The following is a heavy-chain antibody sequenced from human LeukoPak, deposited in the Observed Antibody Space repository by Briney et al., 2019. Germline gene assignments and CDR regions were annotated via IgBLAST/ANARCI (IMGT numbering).Heavy chain of an antibody. CDR1: GGSISSYY. J-gene: IGHJ5*02. CDR2: IYNSGST. D-gene: IGHD2-15*01. V-gene: IGHV4-59*08. Sequence: SETLSLTCTVSGGSISSYYWSWIRQPPGKGLEWIGYIYNSGSTTYNPSLKSRVTISVDTSKNQFSLKLSSVTAADTAVYYCARHVVVVAATYNWFDPWGQGTLVTVSS. CDR3: ARHVVVVAATYNWFDP.